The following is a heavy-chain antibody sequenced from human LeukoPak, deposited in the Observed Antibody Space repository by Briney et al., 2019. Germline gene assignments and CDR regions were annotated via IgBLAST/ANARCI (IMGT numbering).Heavy chain of an antibody. CDR2: INPSGGST. J-gene: IGHJ4*02. D-gene: IGHD3-9*01. V-gene: IGHV1-46*01. CDR3: ATDLTAAAVDY. CDR1: GYTFTSYY. Sequence: ASVKVSCKASGYTFTSYYMHWVRQAPGQGLEWMGVINPSGGSTSYAQKFQGRVTMTRDTSTSTVYMELSSLRSEDTAVYYCATDLTAAAVDYWGQGTLVTVSS.